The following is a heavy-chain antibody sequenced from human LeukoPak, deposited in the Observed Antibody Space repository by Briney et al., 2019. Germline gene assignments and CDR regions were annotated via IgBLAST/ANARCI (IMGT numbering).Heavy chain of an antibody. J-gene: IGHJ4*02. D-gene: IGHD5-18*01. V-gene: IGHV3-30*18. CDR3: AKQTWGYSYGF. CDR1: GFTFSSYG. Sequence: GRSLRLSCAASGFTFSSYGMYWVRQAPGKGLEWVAVISYDGSNKYYADSVKGRFTISRDNSKNTLYLQMNSLRAEDTAVYYCAKQTWGYSYGFWGQGTLVTVSS. CDR2: ISYDGSNK.